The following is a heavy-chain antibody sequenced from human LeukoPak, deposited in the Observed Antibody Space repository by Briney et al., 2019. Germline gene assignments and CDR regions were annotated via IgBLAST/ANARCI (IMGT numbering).Heavy chain of an antibody. Sequence: GGSLRLSCAASGFTFSSYGMHWVRQAPGKGLEWVAFIRYDGSNKYYADSVKGRFTISRDNSKNTLYLQMNSLRAEDTAVYYCAKGSLSIAAAMVQVYWGQGTLVAVSS. V-gene: IGHV3-30*02. J-gene: IGHJ4*02. CDR3: AKGSLSIAAAMVQVY. CDR1: GFTFSSYG. CDR2: IRYDGSNK. D-gene: IGHD6-13*01.